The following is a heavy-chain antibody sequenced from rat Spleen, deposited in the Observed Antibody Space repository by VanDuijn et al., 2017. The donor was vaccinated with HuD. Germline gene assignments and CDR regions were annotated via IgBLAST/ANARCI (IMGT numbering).Heavy chain of an antibody. CDR3: ARHMRGLDY. CDR1: GLSFSNYD. Sequence: EVQLVESGGGLVQPGRSMKLSCAASGLSFSNYDMAWVRQAPTKGLEWVASISYDGTATYYRDSVKGRFTVSRDNAKSTLYLQMDSLTSEDTATYYCARHMRGLDYWGQGVMVTVSS. J-gene: IGHJ2*01. D-gene: IGHD1-11*01. CDR2: ISYDGTAT. V-gene: IGHV5-25*01.